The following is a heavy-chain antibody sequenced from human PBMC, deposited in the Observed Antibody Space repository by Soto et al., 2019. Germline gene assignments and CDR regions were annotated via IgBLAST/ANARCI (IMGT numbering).Heavy chain of an antibody. V-gene: IGHV3-7*01. Sequence: LRLSCSASGFNFSSYGMHWVRQAPGKGLEWVANIKQDGSEKYYVDSVKGRFTISRDNAKNSLYLQMNSLRAEDTAVYYCARGPRSNGRFDYWGQGTLVTVSS. D-gene: IGHD2-8*01. J-gene: IGHJ4*02. CDR3: ARGPRSNGRFDY. CDR2: IKQDGSEK. CDR1: GFNFSSYG.